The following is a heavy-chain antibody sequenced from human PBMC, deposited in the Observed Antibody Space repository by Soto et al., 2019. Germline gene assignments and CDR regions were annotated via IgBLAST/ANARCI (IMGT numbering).Heavy chain of an antibody. CDR3: TTGLHSSGWYFAFDI. J-gene: IGHJ3*02. D-gene: IGHD6-19*01. V-gene: IGHV3-15*01. CDR2: IKSKTDGGTT. Sequence: PGGSLRLSCAASGFTFSNAWMSWVRQAPGKGLEWVGRIKSKTDGGTTDYAAPVKGRFTISRDDSKNTLYLQMNSLKTEDTAVYYCTTGLHSSGWYFAFDIWGQGTMVTVSS. CDR1: GFTFSNAW.